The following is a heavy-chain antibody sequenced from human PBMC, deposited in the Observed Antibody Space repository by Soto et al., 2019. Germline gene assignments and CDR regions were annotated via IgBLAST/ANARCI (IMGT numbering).Heavy chain of an antibody. CDR1: GASISFSSYY. CDR3: ARRDLLLITFGGVNQQ. D-gene: IGHD3-16*01. Sequence: QVQLQESGPGLVRSSETLSLTCTVSGASISFSSYYWGWIRQPPGKGLEWIGSIYYSGSTSYSPSLTGRFTIDLDTSKNHFALRLGSLTAADTAGYYWARRDLLLITFGGVNQQWGQGMLVTVSS. CDR2: IYYSGST. J-gene: IGHJ4*02. V-gene: IGHV4-39*01.